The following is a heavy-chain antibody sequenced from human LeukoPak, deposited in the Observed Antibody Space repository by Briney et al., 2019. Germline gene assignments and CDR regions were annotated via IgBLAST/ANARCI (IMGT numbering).Heavy chain of an antibody. CDR2: IIPMSGTV. V-gene: IGHV1-69*06. D-gene: IGHD2-21*01. J-gene: IGHJ5*02. CDR1: GGTFSTFG. CDR3: ARDIAVWFDP. Sequence: SVTVSCKASGGTFSTFGISWVRQAPGQGLEWMGGIIPMSGTVNNAQKFQGRVTITADKSTGTAYMELSSLRSDDTAVYYCARDIAVWFDPWGQGTLVTVSS.